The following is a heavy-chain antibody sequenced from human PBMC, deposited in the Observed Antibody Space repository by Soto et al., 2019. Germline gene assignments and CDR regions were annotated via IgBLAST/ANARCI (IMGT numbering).Heavy chain of an antibody. CDR1: GSTFSNYA. J-gene: IGHJ4*02. D-gene: IGHD3-16*01. CDR3: SRDGGSHGPSYFDS. CDR2: IWYDGSNK. Sequence: VQLVESGGGVVQPGMSLRLSCAASGSTFSNYAMHWVRQAPGKGPEWVAVIWYDGSNKYYGESVKGRFSISRDNSKYTLYLDINSLRTEDTAVYYCSRDGGSHGPSYFDSWGQGSLVIVSS. V-gene: IGHV3-33*01.